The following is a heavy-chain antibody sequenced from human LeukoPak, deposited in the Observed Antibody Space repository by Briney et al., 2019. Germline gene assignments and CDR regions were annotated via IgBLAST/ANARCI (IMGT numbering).Heavy chain of an antibody. Sequence: SVKGSCKASGGTFSSYAISWVRQAPGQELEWMGGIIPIFGTANYAQKFQGRVAITADESTSTAYMELSSLRSEDTAVYYCARDQTRGYSYGYGGSFGMDVWGQGTTVTVSS. CDR1: GGTFSSYA. J-gene: IGHJ6*02. CDR3: ARDQTRGYSYGYGGSFGMDV. V-gene: IGHV1-69*13. CDR2: IIPIFGTA. D-gene: IGHD5-18*01.